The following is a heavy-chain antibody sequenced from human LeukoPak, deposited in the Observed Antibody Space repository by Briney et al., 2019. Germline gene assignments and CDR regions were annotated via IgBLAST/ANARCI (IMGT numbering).Heavy chain of an antibody. CDR1: GYTFTDYG. D-gene: IGHD6-19*01. CDR3: ARDREQWRANLYAMDV. Sequence: GASVKVSCKASGYTFTDYGISWVRQAPGQGLEWMGWISAYNGHTNYAQNLQGRVTMTTDTSTTTAYMEVRSPRSDDTAVYYCARDREQWRANLYAMDVWGQGTTVTVSS. V-gene: IGHV1-18*01. CDR2: ISAYNGHT. J-gene: IGHJ6*02.